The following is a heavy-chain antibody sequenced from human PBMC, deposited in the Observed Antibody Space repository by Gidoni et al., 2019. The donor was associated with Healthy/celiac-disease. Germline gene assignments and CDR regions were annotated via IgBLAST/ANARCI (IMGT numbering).Heavy chain of an antibody. CDR3: ARDRAGTFHPLDY. V-gene: IGHV3-33*01. J-gene: IGHJ4*02. D-gene: IGHD1-7*01. CDR1: GCTFSSYG. CDR2: IWYDGSNK. Sequence: QVQLVESGGGVVQPGRSLRLSCAASGCTFSSYGMHWVRQAPGKGLEWLAVIWYDGSNKYYADSVKGRFTISRDNSKNTLYLQMNSLRAEDTAVYYCARDRAGTFHPLDYWGQGTLVTVSS.